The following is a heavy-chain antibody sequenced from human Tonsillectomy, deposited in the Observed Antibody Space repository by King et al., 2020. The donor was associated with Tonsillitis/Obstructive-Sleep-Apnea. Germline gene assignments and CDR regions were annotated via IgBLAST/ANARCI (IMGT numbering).Heavy chain of an antibody. Sequence: QLVQSGGGLVQPGGSLRLSCEASGFTFSSYWMTWVRQSPGKGLEWVANIKQDGSEKYYVDSVKGRFTISRDNAKNSLYLQMYSLRAEDTAVYYCARDSYGFWGGYSDYWGQGTLVTVSS. V-gene: IGHV3-7*04. CDR2: IKQDGSEK. CDR3: ARDSYGFWGGYSDY. CDR1: GFTFSSYW. J-gene: IGHJ4*02. D-gene: IGHD3-3*01.